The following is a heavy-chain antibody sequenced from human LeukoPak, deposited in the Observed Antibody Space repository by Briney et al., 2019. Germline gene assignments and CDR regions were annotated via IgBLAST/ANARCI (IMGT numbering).Heavy chain of an antibody. CDR3: ARDLDGAGSYFFPYFAMDV. D-gene: IGHD3-10*01. Sequence: ASVKVSCNASGYSFTSCGIKWVRQAPGQRPERMGWISGSNGNTKYAQDFKGRVTMTTDTSTSTAYMELRSLRSDDTAVYYSARDLDGAGSYFFPYFAMDVWGQGTTVTVSS. J-gene: IGHJ6*01. V-gene: IGHV1-18*01. CDR1: GYSFTSCG. CDR2: ISGSNGNT.